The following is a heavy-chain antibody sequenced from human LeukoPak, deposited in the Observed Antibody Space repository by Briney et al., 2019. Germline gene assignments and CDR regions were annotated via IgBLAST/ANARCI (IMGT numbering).Heavy chain of an antibody. CDR3: ARDLPYYDSSGYDHRRWFDP. Sequence: ASVKVSCKASGGTFSSYAISWVRQAPRQGLEWMGRIIPIFGTANYAQKFHGRVTITTDESTSTAYMELSSLRSEDTAVYYCARDLPYYDSSGYDHRRWFDPWGQGTLVTVSS. CDR2: IIPIFGTA. V-gene: IGHV1-69*05. D-gene: IGHD3-22*01. CDR1: GGTFSSYA. J-gene: IGHJ5*02.